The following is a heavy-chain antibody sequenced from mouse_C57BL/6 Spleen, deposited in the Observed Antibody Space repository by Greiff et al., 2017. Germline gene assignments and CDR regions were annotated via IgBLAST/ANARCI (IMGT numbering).Heavy chain of an antibody. V-gene: IGHV1-50*01. D-gene: IGHD3-2*02. Sequence: QVQLQQPGAELVKPGASVKLSCKASGYTFTSYWMQWVKQRPGQGLEWIGEIDPSDSYTNYNQKFKGKATLTVDTSSSTAYMQLSSLTSEDSAVYYCARSEAQATGGYFDYWGQGTTLTVSS. CDR3: ARSEAQATGGYFDY. CDR2: IDPSDSYT. CDR1: GYTFTSYW. J-gene: IGHJ2*01.